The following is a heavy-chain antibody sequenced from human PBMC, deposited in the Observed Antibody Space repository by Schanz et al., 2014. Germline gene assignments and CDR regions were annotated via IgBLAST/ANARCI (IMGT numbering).Heavy chain of an antibody. D-gene: IGHD6-13*01. J-gene: IGHJ6*02. V-gene: IGHV3-9*01. Sequence: EVQLVESGGGLIQPGRSLRLSCAGTGFTFVDYGMHWVRQAPGKGLEWVSGISSDSAAIGYADSVKGRFTISRDNAKNSMYLQMNRLRPEDTALYYCAKDSDTSNWHAADYYYFYGIDVWGQGTTVTVSS. CDR3: AKDSDTSNWHAADYYYFYGIDV. CDR2: ISSDSAAI. CDR1: GFTFVDYG.